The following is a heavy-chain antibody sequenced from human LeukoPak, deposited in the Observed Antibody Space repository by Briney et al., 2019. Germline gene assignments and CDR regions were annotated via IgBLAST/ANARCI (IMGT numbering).Heavy chain of an antibody. Sequence: SETLSLTCTVSAYSISSGYHWGWIRQPPGKGLEYIGSISHTGNTYYNPSLKSRVTISVDTSKNQFSLNLTSVTAADTAMYYCARGVLFWGQGTLVTVSS. D-gene: IGHD4/OR15-4a*01. V-gene: IGHV4-38-2*02. CDR1: AYSISSGYH. J-gene: IGHJ4*02. CDR3: ARGVLF. CDR2: ISHTGNT.